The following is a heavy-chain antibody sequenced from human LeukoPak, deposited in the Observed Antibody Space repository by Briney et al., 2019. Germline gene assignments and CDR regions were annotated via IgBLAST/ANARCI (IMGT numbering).Heavy chain of an antibody. CDR3: AKDSPVATT. J-gene: IGHJ4*02. CDR1: GFTFSDYW. V-gene: IGHV3-23*01. CDR2: ITDSGDGK. D-gene: IGHD1-26*01. Sequence: GGSLRLSCAASGFTFSDYWMHWVRQAPGRGLAWVSSITDSGDGKYYADSVKGRFTISRDDSKNTLYLQMNSLRAEDTAVYYCAKDSPVATTWGQGTLVTVSS.